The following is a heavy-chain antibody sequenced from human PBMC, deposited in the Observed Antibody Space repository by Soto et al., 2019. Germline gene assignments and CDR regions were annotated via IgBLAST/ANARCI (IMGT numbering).Heavy chain of an antibody. CDR2: IYYSGST. Sequence: QVQLQESGPGLVKPSQTLSLTCTVSGGSISSGGYYWCWIRQHPGKGLEWIGYIYYSGSTYYNPSLKSRVTISVDTSKNQFSLKLSSVTAADTAVYYCARALWFGTKGAFDIWGQGTMVTVSS. D-gene: IGHD3-10*01. V-gene: IGHV4-31*03. J-gene: IGHJ3*02. CDR1: GGSISSGGYY. CDR3: ARALWFGTKGAFDI.